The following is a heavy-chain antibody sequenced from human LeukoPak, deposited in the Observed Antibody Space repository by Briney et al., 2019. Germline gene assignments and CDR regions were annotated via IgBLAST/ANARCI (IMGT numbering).Heavy chain of an antibody. Sequence: GESLKISCKGSGFSFTSYWVGWVRQMPGKGLEWMGVIYPGDSDTRYSPSFQGQVTISADKSISTAYLQWSSLKASDTAIYYCARDRYSAYDWNYWGQGTLVTVSS. J-gene: IGHJ4*02. V-gene: IGHV5-51*01. D-gene: IGHD5-12*01. CDR1: GFSFTSYW. CDR3: ARDRYSAYDWNY. CDR2: IYPGDSDT.